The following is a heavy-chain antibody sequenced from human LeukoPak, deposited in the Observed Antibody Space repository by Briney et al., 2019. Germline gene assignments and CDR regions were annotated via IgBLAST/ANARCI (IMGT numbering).Heavy chain of an antibody. CDR2: ISGSGGST. V-gene: IGHV3-23*01. CDR1: GFTFSSYA. Sequence: PGGSLRLSCAASGFTFSSYAMSWVRQAPGKGLEWVSAISGSGGSTYYADSVKGRFTISRDKSENMLYLQMNSLRAEDTAVYYCAKSRSGGGWDFDYWGQGTLVTVSS. J-gene: IGHJ4*02. CDR3: AKSRSGGGWDFDY. D-gene: IGHD2-15*01.